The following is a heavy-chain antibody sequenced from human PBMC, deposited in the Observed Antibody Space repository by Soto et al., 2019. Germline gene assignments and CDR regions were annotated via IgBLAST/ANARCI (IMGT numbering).Heavy chain of an antibody. CDR2: INAGNGNT. Sequence: SVKVSCKASGYTFTSYAMHWVRQAPGQRLEWMGWINAGNGNTKYSQKFQGRVTITRDTSASTAYMELSSLRSEDTAVYYCARSDILTGYYYYYYGMDVWGQGTTVTGSS. D-gene: IGHD3-9*01. J-gene: IGHJ6*02. CDR1: GYTFTSYA. CDR3: ARSDILTGYYYYYYGMDV. V-gene: IGHV1-3*01.